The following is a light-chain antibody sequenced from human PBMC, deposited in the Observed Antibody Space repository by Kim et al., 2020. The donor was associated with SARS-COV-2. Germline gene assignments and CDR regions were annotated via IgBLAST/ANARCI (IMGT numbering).Light chain of an antibody. V-gene: IGKV3-20*01. CDR2: GAS. J-gene: IGKJ4*01. CDR1: QSVSSSY. Sequence: EIVLTQSPGTLSLSPGERATLSCRASQSVSSSYLSWYQQKPGQAPRLLIYGASSRATGIPDRFSGSAAGTDFTLTISRLEPEDFAVYYCQQYGSSPPHTFGGGTKVEIK. CDR3: QQYGSSPPHT.